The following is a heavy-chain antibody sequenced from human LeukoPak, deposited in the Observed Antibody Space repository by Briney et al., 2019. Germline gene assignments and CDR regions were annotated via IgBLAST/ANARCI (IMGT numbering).Heavy chain of an antibody. CDR2: ISAYNGNT. Sequence: GASVKVSCKASGYTFTSYGISWVRQAPGQGLEWMGWISAYNGNTNYAQKLQGRVTVTTDTSTSTAYMELRSLRSDDTAVYYCARDRLMVPDYYYDSSGYQYNWFDPWGQGTLVTVSS. D-gene: IGHD3-22*01. CDR1: GYTFTSYG. V-gene: IGHV1-18*01. J-gene: IGHJ5*02. CDR3: ARDRLMVPDYYYDSSGYQYNWFDP.